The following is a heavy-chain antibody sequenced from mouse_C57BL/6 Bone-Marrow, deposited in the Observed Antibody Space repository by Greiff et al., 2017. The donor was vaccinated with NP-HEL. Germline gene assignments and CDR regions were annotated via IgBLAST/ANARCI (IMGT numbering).Heavy chain of an antibody. CDR2: ISTGGGST. D-gene: IGHD1-3*01. Sequence: EVQVVESGGGLVQPGGSLKLSCAASGFTFSAYYMYWVRQTPEKRLEWVAYISTGGGSTSYSDTVQGRFTLSSDNAKNTLYLQMSRLKSEDTASYYCARLKGTWYFDYWGQGTTLTVSS. CDR1: GFTFSAYY. V-gene: IGHV5-12*01. J-gene: IGHJ2*01. CDR3: ARLKGTWYFDY.